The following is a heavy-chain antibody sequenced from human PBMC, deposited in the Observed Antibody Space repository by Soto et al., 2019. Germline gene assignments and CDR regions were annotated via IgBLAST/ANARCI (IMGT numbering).Heavy chain of an antibody. CDR1: GGSISSYY. D-gene: IGHD6-13*01. Sequence: QVQLQESGPGLVKPSETLSLTCTVSGGSISSYYWSWIRQPPGKGLEWIGYIYHSGSTNYNPSLKSRVTISVDTSKNQFSLKLSSVTAADTAVYYCARAYSSSWADAFDIWGQGTMVTVSS. CDR3: ARAYSSSWADAFDI. CDR2: IYHSGST. J-gene: IGHJ3*02. V-gene: IGHV4-59*01.